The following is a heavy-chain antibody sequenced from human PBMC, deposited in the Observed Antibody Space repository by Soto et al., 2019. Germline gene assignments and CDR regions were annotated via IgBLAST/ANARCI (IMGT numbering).Heavy chain of an antibody. D-gene: IGHD1-26*01. V-gene: IGHV1-18*03. CDR2: ITAYNGNT. Sequence: QVQLVQSGAEVKNPGASVKVSCKASGYSFTSYGITWVRQAPGQGLEWMGWITAYNGNTNYAQKFQGRVTMTTDTSTSTAYMELRSLRFDDMAVYYCTRGGVGSTTTYLDYWGQGTLVTVSS. J-gene: IGHJ4*02. CDR3: TRGGVGSTTTYLDY. CDR1: GYSFTSYG.